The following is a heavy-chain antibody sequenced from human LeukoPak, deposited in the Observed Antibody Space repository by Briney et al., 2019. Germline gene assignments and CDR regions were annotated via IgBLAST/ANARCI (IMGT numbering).Heavy chain of an antibody. Sequence: GSSVKVSCKASGGTFSSYGINWVRQAPGQGLEWMGGIIPIFGTLKYAQKFQGRVTITADESTSTAYMELSSLRSEDTAVYYCARDPSCSSTSCHNYFDYWGQGTLVTVSS. J-gene: IGHJ4*02. D-gene: IGHD2-2*01. CDR1: GGTFSSYG. CDR3: ARDPSCSSTSCHNYFDY. V-gene: IGHV1-69*01. CDR2: IIPIFGTL.